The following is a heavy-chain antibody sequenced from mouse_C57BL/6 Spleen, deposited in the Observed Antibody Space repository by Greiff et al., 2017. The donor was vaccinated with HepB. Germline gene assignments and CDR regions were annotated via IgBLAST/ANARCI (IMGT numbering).Heavy chain of an antibody. CDR1: GYTFTDYN. J-gene: IGHJ4*01. D-gene: IGHD2-4*01. V-gene: IGHV1-22*01. CDR2: INPNNGGT. Sequence: EVQLVESGPELVKPGASVKMSCKASGYTFTDYNMHWVKQSHGKSLEWIGYINPNNGGTSYNQKFKGKATLTVNKSSSTAYMELRSLTSEDSAVYYCARWDYDGVYYAMDYWGQGTSVTVSS. CDR3: ARWDYDGVYYAMDY.